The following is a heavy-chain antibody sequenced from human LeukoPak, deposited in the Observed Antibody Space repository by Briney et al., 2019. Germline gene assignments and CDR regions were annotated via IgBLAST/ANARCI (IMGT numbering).Heavy chain of an antibody. Sequence: SETLSLTCTVSGGSISSSSYYWGWIRQPPGKGLEWIGSIYYSGSTYYNPSLKSRVTISVDTSKNQFSLKLSSVTAADTAAYYCARATGYSSSWYTYNWFDPWGQGTLVTVSS. J-gene: IGHJ5*02. D-gene: IGHD6-13*01. CDR1: GGSISSSSYY. CDR2: IYYSGST. CDR3: ARATGYSSSWYTYNWFDP. V-gene: IGHV4-39*07.